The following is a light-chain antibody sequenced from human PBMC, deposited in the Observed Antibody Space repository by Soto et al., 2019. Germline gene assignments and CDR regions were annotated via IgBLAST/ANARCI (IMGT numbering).Light chain of an antibody. CDR3: QQYNSYSRT. V-gene: IGKV1-5*03. J-gene: IGKJ4*01. CDR2: KAS. Sequence: DIQMTQSPSTLSASVGDRVTITCRASQSISSWLAWYQQKPGKAPKLLIYKASSLESEVQSRYSGSGSGTEFTLTISSLQPDDFATYYCQQYNSYSRTFGGGTKVDIK. CDR1: QSISSW.